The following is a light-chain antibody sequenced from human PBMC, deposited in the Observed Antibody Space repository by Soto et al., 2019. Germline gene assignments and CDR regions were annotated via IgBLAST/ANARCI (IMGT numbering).Light chain of an antibody. CDR2: NVS. V-gene: IGKV2-30*01. Sequence: DVVMTQSPLSLPVTLGQPASISCRSSQSLAYSDGNTYLNWFQQRPGQSPRRLIYNVSNRDSGVPDGFGCSGSGPDFPLKISRVEAEDVGVYYCMHGAPWPYTFGQGTKLEIK. CDR1: QSLAYSDGNTY. CDR3: MHGAPWPYT. J-gene: IGKJ2*01.